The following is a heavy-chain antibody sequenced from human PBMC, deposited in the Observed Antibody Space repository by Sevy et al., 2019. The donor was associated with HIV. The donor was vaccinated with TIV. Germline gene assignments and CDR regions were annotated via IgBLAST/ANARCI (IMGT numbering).Heavy chain of an antibody. Sequence: GGFLRLSCAASGFTVSSKYMSWVRQAPGKGLEWFSILYSGGSTHYADSVKGRFTISRDNSKNTVYLQMNSLRDEDTAVYFCARVSGVGSVDYWFTSHTPNAFDIWGQGTKVTVSS. V-gene: IGHV3-66*01. CDR2: LYSGGST. J-gene: IGHJ3*02. CDR3: ARVSGVGSVDYWFTSHTPNAFDI. D-gene: IGHD3-10*01. CDR1: GFTVSSKY.